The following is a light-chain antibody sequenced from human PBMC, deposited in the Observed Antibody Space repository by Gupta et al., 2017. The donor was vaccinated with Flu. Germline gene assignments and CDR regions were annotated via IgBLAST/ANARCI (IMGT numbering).Light chain of an antibody. CDR1: SSDVGGYNY. CDR3: SSYTSSSTRV. Sequence: QSALTQPASVSGSPGQSITISCPGTSSDVGGYNYVSWYQQHPGKAPKLMIYEVSNRPSGVSSRFSGSKSGSTDSLTISGLQAEDEADYYCSSYTSSSTRVFGGGTRLTVL. V-gene: IGLV2-14*01. J-gene: IGLJ2*01. CDR2: EVS.